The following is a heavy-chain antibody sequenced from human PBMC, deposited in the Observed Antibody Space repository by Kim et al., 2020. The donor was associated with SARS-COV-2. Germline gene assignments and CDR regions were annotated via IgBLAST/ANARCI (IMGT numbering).Heavy chain of an antibody. CDR1: GYTFTSYG. CDR2: ISAYNGNT. J-gene: IGHJ4*02. D-gene: IGHD3-22*01. CDR3: ARGPPGGPLTMIVVAQYYFDY. V-gene: IGHV1-18*01. Sequence: ASVKVSCKASGYTFTSYGISWVRQAPGQGLEWMGWISAYNGNTNYAQKLQGRVTMTTDTSTSTAYMELRSLRSDDTAVYYCARGPPGGPLTMIVVAQYYFDYWGQGTLVTVSS.